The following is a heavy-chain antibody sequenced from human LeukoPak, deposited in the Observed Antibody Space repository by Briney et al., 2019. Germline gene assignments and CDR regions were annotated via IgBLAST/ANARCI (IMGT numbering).Heavy chain of an antibody. CDR3: ARSEDPIVVATATLDY. D-gene: IGHD2-21*02. CDR2: IKQDGSEK. Sequence: SGGSLRLSCAASGFTFSSYWLSWVRQAPGKGLEGVANIKQDGSEKYYVDSVKGRFTISRDNAKNSLYLQMNSLRAEDTAVYYCARSEDPIVVATATLDYWGQGTLVTVSS. V-gene: IGHV3-7*01. CDR1: GFTFSSYW. J-gene: IGHJ4*02.